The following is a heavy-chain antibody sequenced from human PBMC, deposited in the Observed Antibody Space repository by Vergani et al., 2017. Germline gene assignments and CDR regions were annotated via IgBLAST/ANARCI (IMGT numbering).Heavy chain of an antibody. CDR2: ISNSGNTI. D-gene: IGHD5-24*01. CDR3: ARDHRDYNNYPGTFDI. Sequence: VQLVESGGGLVQPGGSLRLSCAASGLSFSDHYMTWIRQAPGKGQEWVSYISNSGNTIEYADSVKGRFSISRDNAKSSLFLQMDSLRAEDTAVYYCARDHRDYNNYPGTFDIWGQGSMVTVSS. V-gene: IGHV3-11*01. CDR1: GLSFSDHY. J-gene: IGHJ3*02.